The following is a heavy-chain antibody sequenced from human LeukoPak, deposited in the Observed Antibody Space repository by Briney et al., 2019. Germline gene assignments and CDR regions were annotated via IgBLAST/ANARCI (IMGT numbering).Heavy chain of an antibody. V-gene: IGHV7-4-1*02. D-gene: IGHD6-19*01. Sequence: GASVKVSCKASGYTFTSYAMNWVRQAPGQGLEWMGWINTNTGNPTYAQGFTGRFVFSLDTSVSTAYLQISSLKAEDTAVYYCARTSLPGLVLAEYFQHWGQGTLVTVSS. J-gene: IGHJ1*01. CDR3: ARTSLPGLVLAEYFQH. CDR1: GYTFTSYA. CDR2: INTNTGNP.